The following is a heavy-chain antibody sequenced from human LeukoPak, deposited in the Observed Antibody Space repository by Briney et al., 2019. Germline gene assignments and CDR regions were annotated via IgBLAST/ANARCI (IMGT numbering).Heavy chain of an antibody. CDR3: ARVEVIGSTRYFDY. CDR1: GGSTSSGGNY. V-gene: IGHV4-31*03. Sequence: PSQTLSLTCTVSGGSTSSGGNYWSWLRQLPGKGLEWIGYIYYVENTNYNPSLKSRPSMSVDTSKNQFSLSLTSVTAADTAVYYCARVEVIGSTRYFDYWGQGAMVSVSS. J-gene: IGHJ4*02. D-gene: IGHD3-16*02. CDR2: IYYVENT.